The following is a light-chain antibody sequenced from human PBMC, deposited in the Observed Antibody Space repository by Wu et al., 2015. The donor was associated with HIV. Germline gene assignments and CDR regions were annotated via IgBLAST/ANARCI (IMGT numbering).Light chain of an antibody. J-gene: IGKJ4*01. V-gene: IGKV3-11*01. CDR2: DAS. CDR1: KSVSRY. CDR3: QQRAEWPPLT. Sequence: EIALTQSPATLSLSPGDTATLSCRATKSVSRYLAWYQQRSGQTPTLLIYDASNRAPDIPARFSGSGSGTEFTLTITSLEPEDFAVYYCQQRAEWPPLTFGGGTKV.